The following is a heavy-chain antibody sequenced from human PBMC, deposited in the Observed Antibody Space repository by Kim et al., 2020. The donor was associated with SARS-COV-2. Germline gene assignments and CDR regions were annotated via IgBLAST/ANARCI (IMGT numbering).Heavy chain of an antibody. CDR2: INSDGSST. J-gene: IGHJ6*02. D-gene: IGHD3-3*01. CDR3: ARDPHLGFWSGDYYGMDV. CDR1: GFTFSSYW. V-gene: IGHV3-74*01. Sequence: GGSLRLSCAASGFTFSSYWMHWVRQAPGKGLVWVSRINSDGSSTSYADSVKGRFTISRDNAKNTLYLQMNSLRAEDTAVYYCARDPHLGFWSGDYYGMDVWGQGTTVTVSS.